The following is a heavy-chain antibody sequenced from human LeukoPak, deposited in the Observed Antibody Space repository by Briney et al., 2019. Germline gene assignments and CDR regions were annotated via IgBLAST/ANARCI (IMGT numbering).Heavy chain of an antibody. Sequence: SETLSPTGTVPVGPISSYNWSWIRHPPGKGRDGIGYIYYSGSTNYNPSLKSRVTISVDTSKNQFSLKLSSVTAADTTVYYCAGSPYTSGYYFDYWGQGTLVTVSS. CDR1: VGPISSYN. CDR2: IYYSGST. V-gene: IGHV4-59*08. CDR3: AGSPYTSGYYFDY. J-gene: IGHJ4*02. D-gene: IGHD3-10*01.